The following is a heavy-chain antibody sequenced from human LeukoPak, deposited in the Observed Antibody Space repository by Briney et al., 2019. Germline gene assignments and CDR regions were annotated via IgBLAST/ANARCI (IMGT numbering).Heavy chain of an antibody. V-gene: IGHV3-48*03. Sequence: GGSPRLSCAASGFTFSSCEMNWVRQAPGKGLEWVSYISSGGSTIYYADSVKGRFTISRDNAKNSLYLQMNSLRAEDTAVYYCAREWYSMDVWGKGTTVTVSS. CDR1: GFTFSSCE. D-gene: IGHD1-26*01. J-gene: IGHJ6*03. CDR2: ISSGGSTI. CDR3: AREWYSMDV.